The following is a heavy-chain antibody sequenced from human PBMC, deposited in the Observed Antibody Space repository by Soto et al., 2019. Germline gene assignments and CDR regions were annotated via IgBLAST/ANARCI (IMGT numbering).Heavy chain of an antibody. D-gene: IGHD3-3*01. V-gene: IGHV4-59*01. J-gene: IGHJ6*03. CDR3: ARGIYDFWSGFGEPFYYYYMDV. Sequence: SETLSLTCSVSGGSFKSYYWSWVRQPPGKGLEWIGYIHTSGSTNYNPSLKSRVTISVDTSKNQFSLKLSSVTAADTAVYYCARGIYDFWSGFGEPFYYYYMDVWGKGTTVTVSS. CDR1: GGSFKSYY. CDR2: IHTSGST.